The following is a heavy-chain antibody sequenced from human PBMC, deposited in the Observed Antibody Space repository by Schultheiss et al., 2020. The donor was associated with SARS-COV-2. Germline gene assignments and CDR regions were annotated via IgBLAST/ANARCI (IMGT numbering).Heavy chain of an antibody. J-gene: IGHJ6*02. V-gene: IGHV1-8*01. CDR1: GYTFTSYD. CDR2: MNPNSGNT. CDR3: ARGSYCSSTSCLLGYYYGMDV. D-gene: IGHD2-2*01. Sequence: ASVKVSCKASGYTFTSYDINWVRQATGQGLEWMGWMNPNSGNTGYAQKLQGRVTMTRNTSISTAYMELSSLRSEDTAVYYCARGSYCSSTSCLLGYYYGMDVWGQGTTVTVSS.